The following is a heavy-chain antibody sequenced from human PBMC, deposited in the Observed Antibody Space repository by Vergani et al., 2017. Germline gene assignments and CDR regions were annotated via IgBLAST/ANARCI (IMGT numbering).Heavy chain of an antibody. Sequence: EVQLLESGGGLVQPGGSLRLSCAASGFTFSSYAMSWVRQAPGKGLEWVSVIYSGGSTYYADSVKGRFTISRDNSKNTLYLQMNSLRAEDTAVYYCARDLPRYQLLRPLDYWGQGTLVTVSS. CDR2: IYSGGST. CDR3: ARDLPRYQLLRPLDY. J-gene: IGHJ4*02. CDR1: GFTFSSYA. V-gene: IGHV3-66*02. D-gene: IGHD2-2*01.